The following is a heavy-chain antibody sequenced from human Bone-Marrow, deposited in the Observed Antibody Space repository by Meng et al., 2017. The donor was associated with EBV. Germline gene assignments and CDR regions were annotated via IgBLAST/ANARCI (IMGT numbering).Heavy chain of an antibody. V-gene: IGHV4-61*01. D-gene: IGHD2-21*02. Sequence: QVQLQESGPGLVKPSEXLSLPCTVSGASVSGGTYHWSWIRQPPGKGLEWIGYISYSGSTTYNPSLKSRVTISLDTSKNEFSLKLTSVTAADTALYYCATGEGGGDHHWFDPWGQGTLVTVSS. CDR2: ISYSGST. CDR1: GASVSGGTYH. CDR3: ATGEGGGDHHWFDP. J-gene: IGHJ5*02.